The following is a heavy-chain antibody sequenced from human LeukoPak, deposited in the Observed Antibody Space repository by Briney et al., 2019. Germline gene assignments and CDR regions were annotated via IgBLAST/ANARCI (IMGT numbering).Heavy chain of an antibody. CDR2: IRDKDYGGTT. J-gene: IGHJ4*02. D-gene: IGHD6-13*01. CDR1: GFIFGDYA. CDR3: TRGRWGAAARIDY. Sequence: GGSLRLSCTASGFIFGDYAITWVRQAPGKGLEWVGFIRDKDYGGTTEYVASVKGRFTISRDDSKSVAYLQMNSLKTEDTAVYYCTRGRWGAAARIDYWGQGTLVTASS. V-gene: IGHV3-49*04.